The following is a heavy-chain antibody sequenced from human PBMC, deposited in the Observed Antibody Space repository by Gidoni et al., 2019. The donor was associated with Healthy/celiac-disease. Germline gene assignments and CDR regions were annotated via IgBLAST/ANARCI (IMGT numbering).Heavy chain of an antibody. CDR1: GGSIGSGGYY. V-gene: IGHV4-31*03. Sequence: QVQLQESGPGLVKPSQTLSLTCTVSGGSIGSGGYYWGWIRQHPGKGLEWIGYIYYSGSIYYNPSLKSRVTISVDTSKNQFSLKLSSVTAADTAVYYCARDLTHNYGGVHYYYGMDVWGQGTTVTVSS. CDR3: ARDLTHNYGGVHYYYGMDV. D-gene: IGHD4-17*01. J-gene: IGHJ6*02. CDR2: IYYSGSI.